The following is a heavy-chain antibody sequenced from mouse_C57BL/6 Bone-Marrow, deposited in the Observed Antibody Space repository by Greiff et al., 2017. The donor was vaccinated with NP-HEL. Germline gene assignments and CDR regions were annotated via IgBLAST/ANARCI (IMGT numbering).Heavy chain of an antibody. CDR3: ARPYSNPCYFDY. J-gene: IGHJ2*01. D-gene: IGHD2-5*01. V-gene: IGHV1-82*01. CDR2: IYPGDGDT. CDR1: GYAFSSSW. Sequence: QVQLQQSGPELVKPGASVKISCKASGYAFSSSWMNWVKQRPGKGLEWIGRIYPGDGDTNYNGKFKGKATLTADKSSSTAYMQLSSLTSEDSAVYFCARPYSNPCYFDYRGQGTTLTVSS.